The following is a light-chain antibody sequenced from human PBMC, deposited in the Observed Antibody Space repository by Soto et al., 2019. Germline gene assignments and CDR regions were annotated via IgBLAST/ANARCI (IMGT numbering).Light chain of an antibody. Sequence: NFMLTQTHSVSESPGKTVTLSSTRSSGSIAYNFVQLCHQRPGSAPPTVISEDKYRPSGVPDRFSGSKSGYTASLTISGLQAEDEADYYCNSQRSSGTRVFGTGTKVTVL. CDR3: NSQRSSGTRV. CDR2: EDK. J-gene: IGLJ1*01. CDR1: SGSIAYNF. V-gene: IGLV6-57*04.